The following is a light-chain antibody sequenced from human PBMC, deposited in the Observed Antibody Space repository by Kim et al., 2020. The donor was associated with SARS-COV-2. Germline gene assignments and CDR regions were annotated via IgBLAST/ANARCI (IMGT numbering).Light chain of an antibody. CDR2: GDD. Sequence: GKTVTTSCTRSSGSIASNYVQWYQQRPRSSPTTVIYGDDHSPSGVPDRFSGSIDSSANSASLTISSLKTEDEADYYCQSYDNYNQVFGGGTKLTVL. J-gene: IGLJ3*02. CDR3: QSYDNYNQV. V-gene: IGLV6-57*01. CDR1: SGSIASNY.